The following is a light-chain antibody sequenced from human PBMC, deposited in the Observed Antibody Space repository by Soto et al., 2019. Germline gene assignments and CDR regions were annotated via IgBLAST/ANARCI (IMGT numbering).Light chain of an antibody. CDR1: QNIRNW. Sequence: DIQMTQSPSTLSTSVGDRVSITCRASQNIRNWLAWYQQKPGKAPKLLIYHASRLESGVPSRFSGSGSGTEFTLSISSLQPDDFATYYCQQYEPYAMYTFGQGTKLEI. CDR2: HAS. CDR3: QQYEPYAMYT. J-gene: IGKJ2*01. V-gene: IGKV1-5*01.